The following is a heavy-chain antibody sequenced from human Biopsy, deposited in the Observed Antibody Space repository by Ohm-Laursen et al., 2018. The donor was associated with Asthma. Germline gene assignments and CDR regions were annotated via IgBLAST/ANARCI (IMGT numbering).Heavy chain of an antibody. Sequence: SLRLSCTAPVFSFSNFAIHWVRQAPGKGLEWVGVISKDASTQDYADSVKGRFTMARDNSKNTLDLQMNSLREEDTAVYYCVRDGTDDAFDIWGQGTVVSVSS. J-gene: IGHJ3*02. D-gene: IGHD1-1*01. V-gene: IGHV3-30*01. CDR3: VRDGTDDAFDI. CDR2: ISKDASTQ. CDR1: VFSFSNFA.